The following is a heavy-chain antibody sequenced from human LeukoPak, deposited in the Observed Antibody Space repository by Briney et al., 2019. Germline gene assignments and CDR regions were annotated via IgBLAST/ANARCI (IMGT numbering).Heavy chain of an antibody. J-gene: IGHJ4*02. V-gene: IGHV1-69*04. CDR1: GGTFSSYA. CDR3: ARDRDDYVYYFDY. Sequence: ASVKVSCKASGGTFSSYAIIWVRQAPGQGLEWMGRIIPILGIANYAQKFQGRVTITADKSTSTAYMELSSLRSEDTAVYYCARDRDDYVYYFDYWGQGTLVTVSS. D-gene: IGHD3-16*01. CDR2: IIPILGIA.